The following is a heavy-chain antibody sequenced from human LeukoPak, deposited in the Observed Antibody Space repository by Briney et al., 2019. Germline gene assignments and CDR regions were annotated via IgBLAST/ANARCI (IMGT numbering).Heavy chain of an antibody. V-gene: IGHV1-2*04. CDR2: INPNSGGT. J-gene: IGHJ5*02. CDR1: GYTFTGYY. D-gene: IGHD3-10*01. CDR3: ARDYYGSGSYYRWFDP. Sequence: ASVKVSCKASGYTFTGYYMHWVRQAPGQGLEWMGWINPNSGGTNYAQKFQGWVTMTRDTPISTAYMELSRLRSDDTAVYYCARDYYGSGSYYRWFDPWGQGTLVTVSS.